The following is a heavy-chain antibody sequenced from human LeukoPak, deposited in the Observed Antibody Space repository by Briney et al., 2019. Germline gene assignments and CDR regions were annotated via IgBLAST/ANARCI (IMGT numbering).Heavy chain of an antibody. D-gene: IGHD3-22*01. CDR3: ARDSYYYDSSGYPDPYYYYYMDV. J-gene: IGHJ6*03. V-gene: IGHV1-2*02. CDR1: GYTFTSYD. Sequence: ASVKVSCKASGYTFTSYDINWVRQATGQGLEWMGWINPNSGGTNYAQKFQGRVTMTRDTSISTAYMELSRLRSDDTAVYYCARDSYYYDSSGYPDPYYYYYMDVWGKGTTVTVSS. CDR2: INPNSGGT.